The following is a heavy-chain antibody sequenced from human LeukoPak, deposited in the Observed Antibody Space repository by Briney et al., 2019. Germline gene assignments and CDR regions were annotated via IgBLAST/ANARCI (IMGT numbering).Heavy chain of an antibody. J-gene: IGHJ4*02. CDR2: IKNDGAVK. CDR3: ARWSRDYYDSSGYYSDY. CDR1: GFTFSYHW. D-gene: IGHD3-22*01. V-gene: IGHV3-7*01. Sequence: GGSLRLSCAASGFTFSYHWMTWVRQAPGRGLEWVANIKNDGAVKNYVDSVKGRFTISRDNAKNSLYLQMNSLRAEDTAVYYCARWSRDYYDSSGYYSDYWGQGTLVTVSS.